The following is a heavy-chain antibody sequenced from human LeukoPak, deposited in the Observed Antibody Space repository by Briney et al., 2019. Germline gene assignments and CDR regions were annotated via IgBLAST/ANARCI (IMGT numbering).Heavy chain of an antibody. D-gene: IGHD5-12*01. Sequence: GGSLRLSCAAAGFTFSDYYMSWIRQAPGKGLEWVSYISSSGSTIYYADSVKGRFIISRDNAKNSLYLQMSSLRADDMAVYYCATLVATTRFDYWGQGTLVTVSS. J-gene: IGHJ4*02. CDR2: ISSSGSTI. CDR3: ATLVATTRFDY. CDR1: GFTFSDYY. V-gene: IGHV3-11*04.